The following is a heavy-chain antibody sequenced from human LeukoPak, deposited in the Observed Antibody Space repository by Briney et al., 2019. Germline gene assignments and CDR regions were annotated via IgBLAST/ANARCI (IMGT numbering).Heavy chain of an antibody. CDR2: IYRGGST. J-gene: IGHJ6*02. D-gene: IGHD3-22*01. CDR3: ARMLVVISGMGV. CDR1: GFTVSSNY. Sequence: PGGSLRLSCAASGFTVSSNYMSWVRQAPGKGLEWVSVIYRGGSTYYADSVKGRFTISRDNSKNTLYLQMNSLRAEDTAVYYCARMLVVISGMGVWGQGTTVTVSS. V-gene: IGHV3-66*01.